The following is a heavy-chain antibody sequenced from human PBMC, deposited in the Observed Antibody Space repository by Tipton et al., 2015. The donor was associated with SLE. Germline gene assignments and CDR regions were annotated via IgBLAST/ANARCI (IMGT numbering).Heavy chain of an antibody. D-gene: IGHD5-18*01. CDR3: AKNRGYTTPDF. CDR1: GFTFTTYW. CDR2: INTDGSHT. J-gene: IGHJ4*02. Sequence: SLRLSCAASGFTFTTYWMHWVRQAPGKGLVWVSRINTDGSHTAYADSVRGRFTISRDNSKKMVFLQINSLRAEDTALYYCAKNRGYTTPDFWGQGTLVSVSA. V-gene: IGHV3-74*01.